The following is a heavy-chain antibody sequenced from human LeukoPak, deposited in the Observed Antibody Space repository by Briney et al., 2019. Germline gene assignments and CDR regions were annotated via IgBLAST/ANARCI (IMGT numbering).Heavy chain of an antibody. D-gene: IGHD1-26*01. CDR1: GFTFSSYS. V-gene: IGHV3-21*01. CDR2: ISSSSSYI. J-gene: IGHJ3*02. Sequence: PGGSLRLSCAASGFTFSSYSMNWVRQAPGKGLDWVSSISSSSSYIYYADSVKGRFTISRDNAKNSLYLQMNSLRAEDTAVYYCARDLGRGYAFDIWGQGTMVTVSS. CDR3: ARDLGRGYAFDI.